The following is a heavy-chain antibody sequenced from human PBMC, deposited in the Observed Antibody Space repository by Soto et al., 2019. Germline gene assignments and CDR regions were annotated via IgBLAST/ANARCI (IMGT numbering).Heavy chain of an antibody. CDR3: ASDTARVYYGIDV. J-gene: IGHJ6*02. CDR2: IRSKANSYAT. Sequence: QPGGSLRLSCAASGFTFSGSAMHWVRQASGKGLEWVGRIRSKANSYATAYAASVKGRFTISRDDSKNTAYLQMNSLKTEDTAVYYCASDTARVYYGIDVWGQGTTVTVSS. V-gene: IGHV3-73*01. D-gene: IGHD5-18*01. CDR1: GFTFSGSA.